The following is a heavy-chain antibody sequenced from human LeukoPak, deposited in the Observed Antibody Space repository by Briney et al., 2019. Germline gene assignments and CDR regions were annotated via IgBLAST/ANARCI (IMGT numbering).Heavy chain of an antibody. CDR1: GYTFTGYY. V-gene: IGHV1-2*02. Sequence: ASVKVSCKASGYTFTGYYMHWVRQAPGQGLEWMGWINPNSGGTNYAQKFQGRVTMTRDTSISTAYMELSRLSSDDTAVYYCARVLAVRRCRWFDPWGRGTLVTVSS. CDR3: ARVLAVRRCRWFDP. CDR2: INPNSGGT. D-gene: IGHD2-8*01. J-gene: IGHJ5*02.